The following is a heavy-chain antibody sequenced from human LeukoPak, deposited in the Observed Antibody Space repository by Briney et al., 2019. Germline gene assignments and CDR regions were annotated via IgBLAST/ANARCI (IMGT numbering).Heavy chain of an antibody. D-gene: IGHD4-17*01. J-gene: IGHJ4*02. CDR2: INPSGGST. Sequence: ASVKVSCKASGYTFTSYFMHWVRQAPGQGLDWMGIINPSGGSTSYAQKFQGRVTMTRDTSTSTVYMELSSLRPEDTAVYYCARDSADYGDYDYWGQGTLVTVSS. CDR3: ARDSADYGDYDY. CDR1: GYTFTSYF. V-gene: IGHV1-46*01.